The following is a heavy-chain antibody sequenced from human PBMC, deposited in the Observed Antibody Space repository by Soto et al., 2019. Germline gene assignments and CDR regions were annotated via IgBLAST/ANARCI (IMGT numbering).Heavy chain of an antibody. V-gene: IGHV3-7*01. J-gene: IGHJ6*03. CDR1: GFTFSSYW. CDR2: IKEDGSEK. Sequence: EVQLVESGGGLVQPGGSLRLSCAASGFTFSSYWMTWVRQAPGKGLEWVGNIKEDGSEKYYVDSVKGRFTISRDNAKNSVYLQMNSLRAEDTAVYYCADSGSYTDVWGKGTTVTVSS. CDR3: ADSGSYTDV. D-gene: IGHD5-12*01.